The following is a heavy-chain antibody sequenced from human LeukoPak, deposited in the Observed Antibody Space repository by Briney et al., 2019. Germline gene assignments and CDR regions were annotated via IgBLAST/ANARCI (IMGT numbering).Heavy chain of an antibody. CDR1: GGTFSSYA. CDR2: IIPIFGIA. D-gene: IGHD3-10*01. J-gene: IGHJ5*02. CDR3: ARAAPYYGSGSKWFDP. Sequence: ASVKVSCKASGGTFSSYAISWVRQAPGQGLEWMGRIIPIFGIANYAQKFQGRVTITADKSTSTAYMELSSLRSEDTAAYYCARAAPYYGSGSKWFDPWGQGTLVTVSS. V-gene: IGHV1-69*04.